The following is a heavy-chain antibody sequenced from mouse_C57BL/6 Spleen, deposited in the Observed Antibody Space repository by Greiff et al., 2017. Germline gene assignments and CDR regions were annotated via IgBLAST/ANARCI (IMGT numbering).Heavy chain of an antibody. D-gene: IGHD2-4*01. CDR1: GFTFSDYG. CDR2: ISSGSSTI. CDR3: ARPLYDYALDY. J-gene: IGHJ2*01. Sequence: DVMLVESGGGLVKPGGSLKLSCAASGFTFSDYGMHWVRQAPEKGLEWVAYISSGSSTIYYADTVKGRFTISRDNAKNTLFLQMTSLRAEDTAMYYCARPLYDYALDYWGQGTTLTVSS. V-gene: IGHV5-17*01.